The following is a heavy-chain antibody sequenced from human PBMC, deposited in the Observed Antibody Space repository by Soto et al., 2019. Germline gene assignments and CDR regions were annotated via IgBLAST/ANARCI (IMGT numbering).Heavy chain of an antibody. CDR3: ARHLTSAAFDY. V-gene: IGHV5-10-1*01. D-gene: IGHD7-27*01. J-gene: IGHJ4*02. CDR2: IDPSDSYT. CDR1: GYNFTSYW. Sequence: GESLKISCKGSGYNFTSYWIGWVRQMPGKGLEWMGRIDPSDSYTNYSPSFQGHVTISVDKSISTAYLQWSSLKASDTAMYYCARHLTSAAFDYWGQGSLVTVSS.